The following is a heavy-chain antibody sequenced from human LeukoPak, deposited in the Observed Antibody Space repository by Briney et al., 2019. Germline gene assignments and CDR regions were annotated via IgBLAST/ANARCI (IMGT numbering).Heavy chain of an antibody. CDR1: GYTFTSYD. V-gene: IGHV1-8*01. J-gene: IGHJ4*02. Sequence: ASVKVSCKASGYTFTSYDVNWVRQATGQGLEWVGYINPNSGNTAYAQKFQGRVTMTRDTSISTAYMELSSLTSEDTAMYYCARELRRDEFWDQGTLVTVSS. CDR2: INPNSGNT. CDR3: ARELRRDEF. D-gene: IGHD3-10*01.